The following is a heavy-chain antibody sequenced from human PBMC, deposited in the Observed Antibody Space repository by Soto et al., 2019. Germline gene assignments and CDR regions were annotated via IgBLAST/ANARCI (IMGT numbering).Heavy chain of an antibody. CDR1: GDSISTDY. D-gene: IGHD5-12*01. V-gene: IGHV4-59*04. CDR2: IYHSGST. J-gene: IGHJ4*02. Sequence: SETLSLTCTVSGDSISTDYWSWIRQPPGKGLEWIGYIYHSGSTYYNPSLKSRVTISVDRSKNQFSLKLSSVTAADTAVYYCAAGGGLPRYYWGQGTLVTVSS. CDR3: AAGGGLPRYY.